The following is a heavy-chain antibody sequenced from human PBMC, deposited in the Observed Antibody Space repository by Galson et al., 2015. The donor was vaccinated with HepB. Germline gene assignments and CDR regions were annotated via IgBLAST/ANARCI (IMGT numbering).Heavy chain of an antibody. CDR2: ISAYNGNT. D-gene: IGHD2-8*01. V-gene: IGHV1-18*04. Sequence: SVKVSCKASGYTFTSYGISWVRQAPGQGLEWMGWISAYNGNTNYAQKLQGRVTMTTDTSTSTAYMELRSLRSDDTAVYYCASDHRPYCTNGVCLMDVWGQGTTVTVSS. CDR3: ASDHRPYCTNGVCLMDV. J-gene: IGHJ6*02. CDR1: GYTFTSYG.